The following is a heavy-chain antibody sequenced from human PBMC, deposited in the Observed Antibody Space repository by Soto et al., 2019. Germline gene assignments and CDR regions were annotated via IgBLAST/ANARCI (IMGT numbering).Heavy chain of an antibody. CDR3: AKGGWLDD. D-gene: IGHD5-12*01. V-gene: IGHV3-23*01. Sequence: EVHLLESGGDLVQPGGSLRLSCAASGFSFTAYIMSWFRQAPGQGLEWVSAISVSGDKTYYADSVKGRFTISRDDAKNTLYLQLNSLRVDDTATYYCAKGGWLDDCGQGTLVTVSS. CDR1: GFSFTAYI. J-gene: IGHJ4*02. CDR2: ISVSGDKT.